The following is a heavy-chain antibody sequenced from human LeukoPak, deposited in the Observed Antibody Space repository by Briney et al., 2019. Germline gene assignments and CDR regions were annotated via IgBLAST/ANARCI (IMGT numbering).Heavy chain of an antibody. CDR2: INHSGST. D-gene: IGHD6-19*01. V-gene: IGHV4-34*01. CDR3: ARGISSGWYARRFDY. J-gene: IGHJ4*02. CDR1: GGSFSGYY. Sequence: SETLSLTCAVYGGSFSGYYWSWIRQPPGKGLEWIGEINHSGSTNYNPSLKSRVTISVGTSKNQFSLKLSSVTAADTAVYYCARGISSGWYARRFDYWGQGTLVTVSS.